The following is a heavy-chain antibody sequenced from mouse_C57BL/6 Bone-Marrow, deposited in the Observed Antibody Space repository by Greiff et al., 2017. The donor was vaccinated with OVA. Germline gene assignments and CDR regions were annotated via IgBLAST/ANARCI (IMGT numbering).Heavy chain of an antibody. V-gene: IGHV1-81*01. CDR2: IYPRSGNT. CDR1: GYTFTSYG. J-gene: IGHJ4*01. Sequence: VMLVESGAELARPGASVKLSCKASGYTFTSYGISWVKQRTGQGLEWIGEIYPRSGNTYYNEKFKGKATLTADKSSSTAYMELRSLTSEDSAVYFCARGGLHYAMDYWGQGTSVTVSS. D-gene: IGHD3-1*01. CDR3: ARGGLHYAMDY.